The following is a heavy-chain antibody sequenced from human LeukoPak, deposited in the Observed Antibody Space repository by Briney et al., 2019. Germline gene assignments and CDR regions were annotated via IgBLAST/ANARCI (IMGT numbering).Heavy chain of an antibody. Sequence: ASVKVSCKASGYTFTSYGISWVRQAPGQGLEWMGWISAYNGNTNYAQKLQGRVTMTTDTSTSAAYMELSSLRSEDTAVYYCASEVGYYGSGSYLSPYYYYMDVWGKGTTVTISS. CDR2: ISAYNGNT. J-gene: IGHJ6*03. D-gene: IGHD3-10*01. CDR1: GYTFTSYG. V-gene: IGHV1-18*01. CDR3: ASEVGYYGSGSYLSPYYYYMDV.